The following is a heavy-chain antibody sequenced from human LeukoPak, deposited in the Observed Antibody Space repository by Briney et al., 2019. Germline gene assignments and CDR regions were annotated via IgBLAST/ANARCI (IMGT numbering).Heavy chain of an antibody. J-gene: IGHJ4*02. CDR1: GYSISSGYY. D-gene: IGHD1-26*01. Sequence: PSETLSLTCTVSGYSISSGYYWGWIRQPPGKGLEWIGSIYHSGSTYYNPSLKSRVTISVDSSKNQFSLKLSSVTAADTAVYYCARIRRELQTLDYWGQGTLVTVSS. CDR3: ARIRRELQTLDY. CDR2: IYHSGST. V-gene: IGHV4-38-2*02.